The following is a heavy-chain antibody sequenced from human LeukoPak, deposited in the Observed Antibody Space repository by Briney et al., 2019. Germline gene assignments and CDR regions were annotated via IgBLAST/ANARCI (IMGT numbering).Heavy chain of an antibody. CDR3: ARTPRNGYIGGY. Sequence: SETLSLTCTVSGDSISTYYWSWIRQPPGKGLEWIGYIYYRVTSDYNPSLKSRVTMSVDMSTRQISLKLSSVTAADTAVYYCARTPRNGYIGGYWGQGTLVTVSS. CDR1: GDSISTYY. D-gene: IGHD5-24*01. J-gene: IGHJ4*02. V-gene: IGHV4-59*01. CDR2: IYYRVTS.